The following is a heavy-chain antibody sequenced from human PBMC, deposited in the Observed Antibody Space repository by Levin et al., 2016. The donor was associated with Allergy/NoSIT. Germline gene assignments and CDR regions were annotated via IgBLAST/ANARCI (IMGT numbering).Heavy chain of an antibody. CDR2: MNPNSGNT. Sequence: ASVKVSCKASGYTFTSYDINWVRQATGQGLEWMGWMNPNSGNTGYAQKFQGRVTMTRNTSISTAYMELSSLRSEDTAVYYCARSRCSGGSCHFDYWGQGTLVTVSS. V-gene: IGHV1-8*01. CDR1: GYTFTSYD. J-gene: IGHJ4*02. D-gene: IGHD2-15*01. CDR3: ARSRCSGGSCHFDY.